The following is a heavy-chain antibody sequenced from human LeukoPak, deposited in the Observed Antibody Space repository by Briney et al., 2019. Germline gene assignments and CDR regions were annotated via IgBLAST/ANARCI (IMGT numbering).Heavy chain of an antibody. Sequence: RASVRVSCKASGYTFSNFDVNWVRQAPGQGLEWMAWVNPGSGDTGYEGKFQARLTMSRNTSITTASMELSSLTSEDTAVYYCARSRRGYYMDVWGKGTTVIVSS. CDR3: ARSRRGYYMDV. CDR1: GYTFSNFD. J-gene: IGHJ6*03. CDR2: VNPGSGDT. V-gene: IGHV1-8*02.